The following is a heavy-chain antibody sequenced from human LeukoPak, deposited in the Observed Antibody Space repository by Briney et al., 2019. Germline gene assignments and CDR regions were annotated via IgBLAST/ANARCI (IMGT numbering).Heavy chain of an antibody. V-gene: IGHV3-30-3*01. J-gene: IGHJ6*02. Sequence: PGGSLRLSCAASGFTFSSYAMHWVRQAPGKGLEWVAVISYDGSNKYYADSVKGRFTISRDNSKNTLYLQMNSLRAEDTAVYYCAKEGAVTYYYYGMGVWGQGTTVTVSS. CDR2: ISYDGSNK. D-gene: IGHD4-17*01. CDR3: AKEGAVTYYYYGMGV. CDR1: GFTFSSYA.